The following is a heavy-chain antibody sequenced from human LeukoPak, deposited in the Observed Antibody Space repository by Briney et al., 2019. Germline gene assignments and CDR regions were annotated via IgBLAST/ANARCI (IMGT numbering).Heavy chain of an antibody. V-gene: IGHV1-18*01. CDR2: ISIYQNKT. CDR1: GYTFADYY. Sequence: EASVKVSCKASGYTFADYYIHWVRQAPGQGLQWVGWISIYQNKTNYSQMIQGRVTMTTDTSTTTAYMELRRLRSGDTAVYYCARGFGGPLDYWGQGTLVTVSS. CDR3: ARGFGGPLDY. D-gene: IGHD3-10*01. J-gene: IGHJ4*02.